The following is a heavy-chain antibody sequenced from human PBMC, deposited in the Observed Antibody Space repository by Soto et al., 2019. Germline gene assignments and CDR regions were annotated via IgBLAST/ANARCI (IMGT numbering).Heavy chain of an antibody. CDR2: IWYDGTNK. CDR1: GFTFSNYG. V-gene: IGHV3-33*01. J-gene: IGHJ4*02. D-gene: IGHD3-10*01. CDR3: ARTYYFGSGSRHFDC. Sequence: QVQLVESGGGVVQPGRSLRLSCAASGFTFSNYGMHWVRQAPGKGLEWVAVIWYDGTNKYYADSVKGRFTISRDNSENTLYLQMHSLRAEDTAVYYCARTYYFGSGSRHFDCWGQGTLVTVSS.